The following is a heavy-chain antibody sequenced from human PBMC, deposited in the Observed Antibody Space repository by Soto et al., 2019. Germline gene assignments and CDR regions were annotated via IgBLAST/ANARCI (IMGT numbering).Heavy chain of an antibody. D-gene: IGHD3-10*01. J-gene: IGHJ6*02. Sequence: PXVCLRLNCAACGFTFSNACKSWVRQAPGKGLEWVGRIKSKTDGWTTDYAAPVKGRFTISRDDSKNTLYLQMNSLKTEDTAVYYCTTHRGSGSYSKPYYYGMDVWGQRTTVTVPS. V-gene: IGHV3-15*01. CDR3: TTHRGSGSYSKPYYYGMDV. CDR2: IKSKTDGWTT. CDR1: GFTFSNAC.